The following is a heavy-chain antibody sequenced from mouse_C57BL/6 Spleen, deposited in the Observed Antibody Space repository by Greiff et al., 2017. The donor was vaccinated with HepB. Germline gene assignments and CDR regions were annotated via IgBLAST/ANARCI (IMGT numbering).Heavy chain of an antibody. J-gene: IGHJ3*01. CDR3: ARPTTGYDGAWFAY. V-gene: IGHV1-53*01. CDR1: GYTFTSYW. CDR2: IYPSNGGT. Sequence: QVQLQQPGTELVKPGASVKLSCKASGYTFTSYWMYWVKQRPGQGLEWIGNIYPSNGGTNYNENFKSKATLTVDKSSSTAYMQLSSLTSEDSAVYYCARPTTGYDGAWFAYWGQGTLVTVSA. D-gene: IGHD1-1*01.